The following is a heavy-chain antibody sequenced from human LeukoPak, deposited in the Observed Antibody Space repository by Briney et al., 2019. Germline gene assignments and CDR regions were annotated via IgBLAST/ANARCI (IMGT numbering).Heavy chain of an antibody. V-gene: IGHV4-34*01. CDR2: INHSGST. CDR3: AGDLLDFDY. J-gene: IGHJ4*02. Sequence: PSETLSLTCAVYGGSFSGYYWSWIRQLPGKGLEWIGEINHSGSTNYNPSLKSRVTISVDTSKNQFSLKLSSVTAADTAVYYCAGDLLDFDYWGQGTLVTVSS. CDR1: GGSFSGYY.